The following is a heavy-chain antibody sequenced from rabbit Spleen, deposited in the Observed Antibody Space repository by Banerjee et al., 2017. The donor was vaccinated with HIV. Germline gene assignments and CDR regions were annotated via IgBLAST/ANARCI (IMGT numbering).Heavy chain of an antibody. J-gene: IGHJ4*01. Sequence: QERLVESGGGLVKPEGSLKLSCTASGFSFSSSDYICWVRQAPGKGLEWVACIYAGSSGSTYSATWAKGRFTVSKTASTTVTLQMTSLTAADTATYFCARSAGYADYGYTAFNLWGPGTLVTVS. V-gene: IGHV1S45*01. D-gene: IGHD6-1*01. CDR2: IYAGSSGST. CDR3: ARSAGYADYGYTAFNL. CDR1: GFSFSSSDY.